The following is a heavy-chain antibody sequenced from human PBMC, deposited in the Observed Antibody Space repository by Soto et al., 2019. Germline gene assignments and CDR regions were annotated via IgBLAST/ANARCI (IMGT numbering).Heavy chain of an antibody. CDR3: ARGKGGGAVSDIVLMVYAPNNWFDP. CDR2: ISSSSSYI. D-gene: IGHD2-8*01. J-gene: IGHJ5*02. CDR1: GFTFSSYS. Sequence: PWGSLILSCAASGFTFSSYSMNWVRQAPGKGLEWVSSISSSSSYIYYADSVKGRFTISRDNAKNSLYLQMNSLRAEDTAVYYCARGKGGGAVSDIVLMVYAPNNWFDPWGQGTLVTVSS. V-gene: IGHV3-21*01.